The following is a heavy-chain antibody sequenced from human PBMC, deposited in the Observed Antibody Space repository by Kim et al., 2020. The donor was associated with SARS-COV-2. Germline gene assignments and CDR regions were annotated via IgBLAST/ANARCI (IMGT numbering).Heavy chain of an antibody. D-gene: IGHD3-9*01. CDR2: ISSSSSTI. Sequence: GGSLRLSCAASGFTFSSYSMNWVRQAPGKGLEWVSYISSSSSTIYYADSVKGRFTISRDNAKNSLYLQMNSLRDEDTAVYYCARDPPGLRYFDWAEYGMDVWGQGTTVTVSS. J-gene: IGHJ6*02. CDR3: ARDPPGLRYFDWAEYGMDV. V-gene: IGHV3-48*02. CDR1: GFTFSSYS.